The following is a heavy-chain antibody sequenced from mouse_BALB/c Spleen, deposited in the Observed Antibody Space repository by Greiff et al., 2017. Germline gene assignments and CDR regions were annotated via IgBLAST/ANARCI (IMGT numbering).Heavy chain of an antibody. Sequence: QVQLKESGAELARPGASVKMSCKASGYTFTSYTMHWVKQRPGQGLEWIGYINPSSGYTNYNQKFKDKATLTADKSSSTAYMQLGSLTSEDSAVYYCARGVGLLFDYWGQGTTLTVSS. V-gene: IGHV1-4*01. CDR1: GYTFTSYT. CDR2: INPSSGYT. J-gene: IGHJ2*01. CDR3: ARGVGLLFDY. D-gene: IGHD2-3*01.